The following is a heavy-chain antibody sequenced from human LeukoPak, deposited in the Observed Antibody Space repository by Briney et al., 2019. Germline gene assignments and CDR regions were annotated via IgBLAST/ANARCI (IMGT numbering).Heavy chain of an antibody. CDR1: GFTFNSYG. V-gene: IGHV3-48*04. D-gene: IGHD1-26*01. CDR3: ARGKLRFDP. Sequence: PGGSLRLSCAASGFTFNSYGMSWVRQAPGKGLEWVSGITGSVISTYYADSVKGRFTISRDNAKNSLYLQMNSLRAEDTAVYYCARGKLRFDPWGQGTLVTVSS. CDR2: ITGSVIST. J-gene: IGHJ5*02.